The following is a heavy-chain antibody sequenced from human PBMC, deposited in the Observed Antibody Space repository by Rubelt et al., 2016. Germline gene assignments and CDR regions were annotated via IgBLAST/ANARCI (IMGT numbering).Heavy chain of an antibody. CDR2: INHSGTT. Sequence: QVQLKQWGAGVLKPSETLSLTCAVYGGSFSDYHWSWIRQPPGKGLEWIGEINHSGTTNYNPSLKSRVTMSVDTAKKQFARKLTSVTAADSAVYYGASSWYMVWWGQGTRVTVSS. J-gene: IGHJ4*02. CDR1: GGSFSDYH. D-gene: IGHD6-13*01. V-gene: IGHV4-34*01. CDR3: ASSWYMVW.